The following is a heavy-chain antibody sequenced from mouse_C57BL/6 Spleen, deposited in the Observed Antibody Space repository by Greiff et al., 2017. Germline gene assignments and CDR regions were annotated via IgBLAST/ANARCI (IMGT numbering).Heavy chain of an antibody. CDR2: ISSGSSTI. D-gene: IGHD1-1*01. J-gene: IGHJ2*01. CDR1: GFTFSDYG. Sequence: EVQLQESGGGLVKPGGSLKLSCAASGFTFSDYGMHWVRQAPEKGLEWVAYISSGSSTIYYADTVKGRFTISRDNAKNTLFLQMTSLRSEDTAMYYCARWYYGSSYGNFDYWGQGTTLTVSS. CDR3: ARWYYGSSYGNFDY. V-gene: IGHV5-17*01.